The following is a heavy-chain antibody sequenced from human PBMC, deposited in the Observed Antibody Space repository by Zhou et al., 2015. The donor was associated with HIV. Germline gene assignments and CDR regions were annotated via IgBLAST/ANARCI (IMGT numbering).Heavy chain of an antibody. J-gene: IGHJ4*02. CDR1: GFTFSSFG. CDR2: ISYDGSNK. D-gene: IGHD3-22*01. Sequence: QVHLVESGGGMVQPGRSLRLSCAASGFTFSSFGMHWVRQAPGKGLEWVAVISYDGSNKYYADSVKGRFTISRDNSKNTLYLQMNSLRAEDTAVYYCARATQSGAMIVVADYWGQGTLVTVSS. V-gene: IGHV3-30*03. CDR3: ARATQSGAMIVVADY.